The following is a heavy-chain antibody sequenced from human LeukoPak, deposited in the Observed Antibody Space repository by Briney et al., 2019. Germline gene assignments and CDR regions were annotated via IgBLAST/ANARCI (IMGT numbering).Heavy chain of an antibody. CDR1: GGSISSGGYY. Sequence: SETLSLTCTVSGGSISSGGYYWSWIRQHPGKGLEWIGYIYYSGSTYYNPSLKSRVTISVDTSRNQFSLKLSSVTAADTAVYYCARSHYYDSSGYYGWGQGTLVTVSS. CDR2: IYYSGST. V-gene: IGHV4-31*03. D-gene: IGHD3-22*01. CDR3: ARSHYYDSSGYYG. J-gene: IGHJ4*02.